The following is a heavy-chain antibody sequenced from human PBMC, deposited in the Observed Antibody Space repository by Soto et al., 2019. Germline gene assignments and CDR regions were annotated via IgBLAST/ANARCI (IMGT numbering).Heavy chain of an antibody. J-gene: IGHJ5*02. D-gene: IGHD1-7*01. CDR2: ISGSGGRT. CDR3: AKDPGTTPWFDP. V-gene: IGHV3-23*01. CDR1: GFTFSTYA. Sequence: PGGALRLSCAASGFTFSTYAMAWIRQAPGKGLEWVSGISGSGGRTYYAASVKGRFTISRDNSKNTLYLQMNSLRAEDTAVYYCAKDPGTTPWFDPWGQGTLVTVSS.